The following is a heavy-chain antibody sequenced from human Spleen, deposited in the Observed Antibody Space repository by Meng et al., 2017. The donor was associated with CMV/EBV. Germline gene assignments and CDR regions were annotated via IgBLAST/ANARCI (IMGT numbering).Heavy chain of an antibody. Sequence: GGSLRLSCAASGFTVSRNYMNWVRQAPGKGLEWVSVIYSGGNTYYADSVQGRFTFSRDNSKNTLYLQMNSLRAEDTVVYYCAREPPVEPHAFDIWGQGTMVTVSS. CDR2: IYSGGNT. V-gene: IGHV3-66*02. CDR1: GFTVSRNY. CDR3: AREPPVEPHAFDI. J-gene: IGHJ3*02. D-gene: IGHD1-26*01.